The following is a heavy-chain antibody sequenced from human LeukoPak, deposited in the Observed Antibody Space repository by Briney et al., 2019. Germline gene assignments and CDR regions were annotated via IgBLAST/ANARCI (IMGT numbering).Heavy chain of an antibody. CDR3: ARDGAPIVVVPAAMSSYGMDV. J-gene: IGHJ6*04. V-gene: IGHV3-21*01. Sequence: GGSLRLSCAASGFTFSSYSMNWVRQAPGQGLEWVSSISSSSYIYSADSVKGRFTISRDNAKTSLYLQMNSLRAEDTAVYYCARDGAPIVVVPAAMSSYGMDVWGKGTTVTVSS. D-gene: IGHD2-2*01. CDR2: ISSSSYI. CDR1: GFTFSSYS.